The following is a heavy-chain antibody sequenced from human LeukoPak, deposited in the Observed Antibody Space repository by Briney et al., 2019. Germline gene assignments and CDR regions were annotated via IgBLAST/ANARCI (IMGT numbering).Heavy chain of an antibody. CDR1: GFTFSSYS. J-gene: IGHJ4*02. D-gene: IGHD1-26*01. CDR3: ARVGATSSYYFDY. V-gene: IGHV3-21*01. Sequence: EVQLVESGGGLVKPWGSLRLSCAASGFTFSSYSMNWVRQAPGKGLEWVSSISSSSSYIYYADSVKGRFTISRDNAKNSLYLQMNSLRAEDTAVYYCARVGATSSYYFDYWGQGTLVTVSS. CDR2: ISSSSSYI.